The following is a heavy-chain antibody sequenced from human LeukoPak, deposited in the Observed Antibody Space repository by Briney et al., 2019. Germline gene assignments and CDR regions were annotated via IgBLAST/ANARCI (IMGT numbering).Heavy chain of an antibody. J-gene: IGHJ4*02. CDR2: ISAYNGNT. Sequence: ASVKVSCKASGYTFTSYGISWVRQAPGQGLEWMGWISAYNGNTNYAQKLQGRVTMTTDTSTSTAYMELRSLRSDDTAVYYRARVQNDFWSGYFDYWGQGTLVTVSS. V-gene: IGHV1-18*01. CDR3: ARVQNDFWSGYFDY. CDR1: GYTFTSYG. D-gene: IGHD3-3*01.